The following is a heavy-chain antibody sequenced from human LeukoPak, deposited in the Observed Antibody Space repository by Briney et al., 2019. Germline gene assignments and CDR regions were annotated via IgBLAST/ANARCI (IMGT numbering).Heavy chain of an antibody. Sequence: GASVKVSCTASGGTFSSYAISWVRQAPGQGLEWMGGIIPIFGTANYAQKFQGRVTITADESTSTAYMELSSLRSEDTAVYYCARATVDAFDIWGQGTMVTGSS. V-gene: IGHV1-69*13. CDR2: IIPIFGTA. CDR3: ARATVDAFDI. CDR1: GGTFSSYA. J-gene: IGHJ3*02.